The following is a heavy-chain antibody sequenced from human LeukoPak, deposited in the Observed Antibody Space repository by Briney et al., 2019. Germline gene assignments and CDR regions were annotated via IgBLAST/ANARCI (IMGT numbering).Heavy chain of an antibody. D-gene: IGHD2-2*02. CDR3: ARRERYCSSTSCYRTEDY. CDR2: ISAYNGNT. CDR1: GYTFTSYG. J-gene: IGHJ4*02. Sequence: GASVKVSCKASGYTFTSYGISWVRQAPGQGLEWMGWISAYNGNTNYAQKLQGRVTMTTDTSTSTAYMELRSLRSDDTAVYYCARRERYCSSTSCYRTEDYWGQGTLVTVSS. V-gene: IGHV1-18*01.